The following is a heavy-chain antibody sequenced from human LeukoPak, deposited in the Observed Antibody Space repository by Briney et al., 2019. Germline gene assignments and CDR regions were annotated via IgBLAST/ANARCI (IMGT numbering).Heavy chain of an antibody. V-gene: IGHV3-53*01. Sequence: GGSLRLSCAASGFTVSSNYMSWVRQAPGKGLEWVSVIYSGGSTYYADSVKGRFTISRDNSKNTLYLQMNSLRAEDTAVYYCAREWLGGLLDYWGQGTLVTVSS. CDR2: IYSGGST. D-gene: IGHD3-22*01. CDR3: AREWLGGLLDY. J-gene: IGHJ4*02. CDR1: GFTVSSNY.